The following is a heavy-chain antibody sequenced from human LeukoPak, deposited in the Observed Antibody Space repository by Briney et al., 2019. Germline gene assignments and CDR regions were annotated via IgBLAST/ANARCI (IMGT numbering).Heavy chain of an antibody. CDR1: GFTFSSSW. Sequence: PGGSLRLSCGASGFTFSSSWMSWVRQAPGKGLEWVAFIRYDGSNKYYADSVKGRFTISRDNSKNTLYLQMNSLRAEDTAVYYCAKSPRGYQLLFWFDPWGQGTLVTVSS. CDR2: IRYDGSNK. V-gene: IGHV3-30*02. J-gene: IGHJ5*02. CDR3: AKSPRGYQLLFWFDP. D-gene: IGHD2-2*01.